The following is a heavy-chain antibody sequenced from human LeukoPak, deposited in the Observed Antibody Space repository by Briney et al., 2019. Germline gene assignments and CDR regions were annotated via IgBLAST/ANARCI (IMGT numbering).Heavy chain of an antibody. CDR3: ARVKSSGWGWGFNY. J-gene: IGHJ4*02. D-gene: IGHD6-19*01. V-gene: IGHV4-59*01. CDR2: IYYSGST. CDR1: GGSISSYY. Sequence: SETLSLTCTVSGGSISSYYWSWIRQPPGKGLEWIGYIYYSGSTNYNPSLKSRVTISVDTSRNQFSLRLSSVTAADTAVYYCARVKSSGWGWGFNYWGQGTLVTVSS.